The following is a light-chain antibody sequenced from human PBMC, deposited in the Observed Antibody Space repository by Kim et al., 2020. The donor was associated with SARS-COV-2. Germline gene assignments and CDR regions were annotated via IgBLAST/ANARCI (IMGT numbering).Light chain of an antibody. CDR2: QDS. Sequence: VSPGQTASITCSGDKLGDKYACWYQQKPGQSPVLVIYQDSKRPSGIPERFSGSNSGNTATLTISGTQAMDEADYYCQAWDSSKGVFGGGIQLTVL. CDR1: KLGDKY. V-gene: IGLV3-1*01. CDR3: QAWDSSKGV. J-gene: IGLJ3*02.